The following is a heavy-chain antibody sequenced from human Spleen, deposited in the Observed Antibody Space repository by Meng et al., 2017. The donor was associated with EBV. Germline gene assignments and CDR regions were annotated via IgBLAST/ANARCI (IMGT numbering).Heavy chain of an antibody. Sequence: QVQLVESGAEVNEPGASVNVSCKTSGGTFSSDAISWVRQAPGQGLEWMGGLIPMLGAPNYAQKFQDRVTIIADKSTSIHYMELSSLRSDDTAVCYCASESGRGYTPDYWGRGTLVTVSS. V-gene: IGHV1-69*06. J-gene: IGHJ4*02. D-gene: IGHD3-10*01. CDR3: ASESGRGYTPDY. CDR2: LIPMLGAP. CDR1: GGTFSSDA.